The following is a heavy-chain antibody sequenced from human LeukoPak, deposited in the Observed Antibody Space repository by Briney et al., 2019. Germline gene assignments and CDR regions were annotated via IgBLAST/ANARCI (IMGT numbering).Heavy chain of an antibody. CDR3: ARDYDSSGPREFDY. CDR2: ISSSSSYI. J-gene: IGHJ4*02. V-gene: IGHV3-21*01. Sequence: AGGSLRLSCAASGFTFSSYSMNWVRQAPGKGLEWVSSISSSSSYIYYADSVKGRFTISRDNAKNSLYLQMNSLRAEDTAVYYCARDYDSSGPREFDYWGQGTLVTVSS. CDR1: GFTFSSYS. D-gene: IGHD3-22*01.